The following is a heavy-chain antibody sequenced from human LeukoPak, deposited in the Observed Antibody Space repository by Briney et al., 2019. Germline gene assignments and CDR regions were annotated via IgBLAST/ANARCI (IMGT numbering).Heavy chain of an antibody. CDR2: ITTSDGNT. CDR3: AKDGGLWVSAHWGDS. J-gene: IGHJ4*02. Sequence: GGSLRLSCAASGFTFSSYTMSWVRQAPGKGLEWVSTITTSDGNTYYADSVKGRFTVSRDNSKNTLYLQMNSPSAEHTAVYYCAKDGGLWVSAHWGDSWGRGALVTVSS. D-gene: IGHD7-27*01. CDR1: GFTFSSYT. V-gene: IGHV3-23*01.